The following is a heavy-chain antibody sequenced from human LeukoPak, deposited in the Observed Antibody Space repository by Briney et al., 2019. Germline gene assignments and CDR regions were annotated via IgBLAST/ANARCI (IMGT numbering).Heavy chain of an antibody. D-gene: IGHD3-22*01. CDR3: ARGMRYYDSSGRLAF. Sequence: PSETLSLTCAVYGGSFSGYYWSWIRQPPGKGLEWIGQINHSGSTNYNPSVKSRVTISVDASKNQFSLKLSSVTAAGTAVYYCARGMRYYDSSGRLAFWGQGTLVTVSS. J-gene: IGHJ4*02. CDR1: GGSFSGYY. V-gene: IGHV4-34*01. CDR2: INHSGST.